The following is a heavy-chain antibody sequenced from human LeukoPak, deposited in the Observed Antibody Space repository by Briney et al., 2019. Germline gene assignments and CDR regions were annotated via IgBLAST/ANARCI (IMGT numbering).Heavy chain of an antibody. CDR3: ARVPISAYYYFDY. Sequence: SETLSLTCTVSGGSISSYYWSWIRQPPGKGLEWIGYIYYSGSTYYNPSLKSRVTISVDTSKNQFSLRLNSVTAADTAVYYCARVPISAYYYFDYWGQGTLVTVSS. V-gene: IGHV4-59*12. D-gene: IGHD3-22*01. CDR2: IYYSGST. CDR1: GGSISSYY. J-gene: IGHJ4*02.